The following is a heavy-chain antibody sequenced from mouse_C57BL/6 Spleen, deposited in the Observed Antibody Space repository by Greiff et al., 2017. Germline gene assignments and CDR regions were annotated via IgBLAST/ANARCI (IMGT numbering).Heavy chain of an antibody. J-gene: IGHJ2*01. CDR1: GYSFTGYY. Sequence: EVKLQESGPELVKPGASVKISCKASGYSFTGYYMNWVKQSPEKSLEWIGEINPSTGGTTYNQKFKAKATLTVDKSSSTAYMQLKSLTSEDSAVYYCASLDYYGSSSDYWGQGTTLTVSS. CDR2: INPSTGGT. D-gene: IGHD1-1*01. V-gene: IGHV1-42*01. CDR3: ASLDYYGSSSDY.